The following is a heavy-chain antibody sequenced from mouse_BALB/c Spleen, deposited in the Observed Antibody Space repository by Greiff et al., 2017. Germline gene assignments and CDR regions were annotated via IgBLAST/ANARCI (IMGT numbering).Heavy chain of an antibody. CDR2: IYPGNGDT. V-gene: IGHV1-12*01. D-gene: IGHD4-1*01. J-gene: IGHJ4*01. CDR3: ARERGTGSYAMDY. Sequence: LQQPGAELVKPGASVKMSCKASGYTFTSYNMHWVKQTPGQGLEWIGAIYPGNGDTSYNQKFKGKATLTADKSSSTAYMQLSSLTSEDSAVYYCARERGTGSYAMDYWGQGTSGTVSS. CDR1: GYTFTSYN.